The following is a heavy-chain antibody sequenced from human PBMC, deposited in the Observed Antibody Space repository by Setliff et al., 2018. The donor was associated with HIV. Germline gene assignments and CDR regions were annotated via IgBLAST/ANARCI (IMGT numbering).Heavy chain of an antibody. CDR3: ARGPPIVVVPAALLTFDY. D-gene: IGHD2-2*01. J-gene: IGHJ4*02. V-gene: IGHV3-7*01. CDR2: INQDGSER. Sequence: PGGSLRLSCAASGFTFSNAWMSWVRQAPGKGLEWVANINQDGSERDYVNSVKGRFTIFRDNAKDSLHLQMNDLTADDTAVYYCARGPPIVVVPAALLTFDYWGQGTLVTVSS. CDR1: GFTFSNAW.